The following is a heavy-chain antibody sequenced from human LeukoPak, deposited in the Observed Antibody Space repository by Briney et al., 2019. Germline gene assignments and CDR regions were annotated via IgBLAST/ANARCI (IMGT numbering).Heavy chain of an antibody. Sequence: SETLSLTFTVSGGSISSYYWSWIRQPPGKGLEWIGYIYYSGSTNYNPSLKSRVTISVDTSKNQFSLKLSSVTAADTAVYYCARVDGSCYRNWGQGTLVTVSS. D-gene: IGHD2-15*01. CDR2: IYYSGST. J-gene: IGHJ4*02. CDR1: GGSISSYY. CDR3: ARVDGSCYRN. V-gene: IGHV4-59*01.